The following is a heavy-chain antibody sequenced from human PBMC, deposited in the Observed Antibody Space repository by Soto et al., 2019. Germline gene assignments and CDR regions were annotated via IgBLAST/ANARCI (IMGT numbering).Heavy chain of an antibody. CDR1: GFTFSNAW. CDR3: TTDQTGPYSNYDYYYYGMDV. D-gene: IGHD4-4*01. V-gene: IGHV3-15*01. CDR2: IKSKTDGGTT. Sequence: PGGSLRLSCAASGFTFSNAWMSWVRQAPGKGLEWVGRIKSKTDGGTTDYAAPVKGRFTISRDDSKNTLYLQMNSLKTEDTAVYYCTTDQTGPYSNYDYYYYGMDVWGQGTTVTVSS. J-gene: IGHJ6*02.